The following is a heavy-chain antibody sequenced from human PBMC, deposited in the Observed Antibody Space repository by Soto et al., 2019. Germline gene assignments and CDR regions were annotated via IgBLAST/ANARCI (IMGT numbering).Heavy chain of an antibody. V-gene: IGHV3-23*01. Sequence: PGGSLRLSCAASGFTFSSYAMNWVRQAPGKGLEWVSVISGSSDSTYYADSVKGRFTISRDNSKNTLYLQMNSLRAEDTAIYYCARRGSGSYYDYWGQGTLVTV. CDR1: GFTFSSYA. CDR3: ARRGSGSYYDY. J-gene: IGHJ4*02. CDR2: ISGSSDST. D-gene: IGHD1-26*01.